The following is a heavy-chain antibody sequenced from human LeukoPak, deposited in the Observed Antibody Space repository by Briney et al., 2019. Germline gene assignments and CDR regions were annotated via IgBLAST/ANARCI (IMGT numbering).Heavy chain of an antibody. D-gene: IGHD2-2*01. CDR2: ISYDGGSK. Sequence: PAGRSLRLSCAASGFTFSSYAMHWVRQAPGKGLEWVALISYDGGSKYYADSTKGRFTISRDNSKNTLYLEIKSLRGEDTAVYYCARDMSSSAAGAGRFDHWGQGTLVTVSS. J-gene: IGHJ4*02. CDR3: ARDMSSSAAGAGRFDH. CDR1: GFTFSSYA. V-gene: IGHV3-30-3*01.